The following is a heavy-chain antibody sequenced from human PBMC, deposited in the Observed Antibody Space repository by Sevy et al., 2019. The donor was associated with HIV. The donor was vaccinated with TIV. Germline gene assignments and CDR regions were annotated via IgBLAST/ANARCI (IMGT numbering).Heavy chain of an antibody. CDR2: MSGRGDSR. Sequence: GGSLRLSCVGSGLRFGSQAMSWVRQAPGKGLEWVSGMSGRGDSRGYAHSVKGRFTISRDNSKNTVYLQMNSLTAEDTALYYCAKDVPDQSWYDDFWSGSPCFDYWGRGILVTVSS. CDR3: AKDVPDQSWYDDFWSGSPCFDY. V-gene: IGHV3-23*01. D-gene: IGHD3-3*01. J-gene: IGHJ4*01. CDR1: GLRFGSQA.